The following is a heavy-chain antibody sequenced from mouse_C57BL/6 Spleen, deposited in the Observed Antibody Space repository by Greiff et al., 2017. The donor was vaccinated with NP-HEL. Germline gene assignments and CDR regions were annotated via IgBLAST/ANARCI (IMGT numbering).Heavy chain of an antibody. V-gene: IGHV1-85*01. D-gene: IGHD2-1*01. Sequence: QVQLKQSGPELVKPGASVKLSCKASGYTFTSYDINWVKQRPGQGLEWIGWIYPRDGSTKYNEKFKGKATLTVDTSSSTAYMELHSLTSEDSAVYFCAKVGYGNYRTFDYWGQGTTLTVSS. J-gene: IGHJ2*01. CDR2: IYPRDGST. CDR1: GYTFTSYD. CDR3: AKVGYGNYRTFDY.